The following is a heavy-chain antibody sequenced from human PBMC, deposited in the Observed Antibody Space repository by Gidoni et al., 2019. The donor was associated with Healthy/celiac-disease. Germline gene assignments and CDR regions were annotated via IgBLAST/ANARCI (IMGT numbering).Heavy chain of an antibody. CDR2: IIPIFGTA. D-gene: IGHD6-19*01. Sequence: QVQLVQSGAEVKKPGSSVKVSCKASGGTFSSYAISWVGQAAGQGLEWMGGIIPIFGTANYAQKFQGRVTITADESTSTAYMELSSLRSEDTAVYYWARGVPGIAVAGRAVDYYYYMDVWGKGTTVTVSS. CDR3: ARGVPGIAVAGRAVDYYYYMDV. V-gene: IGHV1-69*01. CDR1: GGTFSSYA. J-gene: IGHJ6*03.